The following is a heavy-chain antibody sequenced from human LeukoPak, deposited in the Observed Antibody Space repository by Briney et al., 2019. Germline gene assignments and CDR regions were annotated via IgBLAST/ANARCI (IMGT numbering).Heavy chain of an antibody. CDR1: GFTFDDYA. V-gene: IGHV3-9*01. D-gene: IGHD6-19*01. CDR3: AKDGGVSGWWIGRPYSDY. Sequence: PGRSLRLSCAASGFTFDDYAMHWVRQAPGKGLEWVSGISWNSGSIGYADSVKGRFTISRDNAKNSLYLQMNSLRAEDTALYYCAKDGGVSGWWIGRPYSDYWGQGTLVTVSS. J-gene: IGHJ4*02. CDR2: ISWNSGSI.